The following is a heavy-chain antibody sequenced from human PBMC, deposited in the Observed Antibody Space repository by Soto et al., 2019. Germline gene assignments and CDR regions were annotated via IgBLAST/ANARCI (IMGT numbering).Heavy chain of an antibody. CDR1: GYSFTSYW. CDR2: IYPGDSDT. V-gene: IGHV5-51*01. J-gene: IGHJ3*02. Sequence: GESLKISCKGSGYSFTSYWIGWVRQMPGKGLEWMGIIYPGDSDTRYSPSFQGQVTISADKSISTAYLQWSSLKASDTAMYYCARQKGSSWYLDAFDIWGQGTMVTVSS. CDR3: ARQKGSSWYLDAFDI. D-gene: IGHD6-13*01.